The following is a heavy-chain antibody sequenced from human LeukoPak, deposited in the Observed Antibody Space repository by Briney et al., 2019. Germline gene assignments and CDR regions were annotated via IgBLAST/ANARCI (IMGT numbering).Heavy chain of an antibody. CDR2: IYYSGST. D-gene: IGHD4-11*01. V-gene: IGHV4-59*01. J-gene: IGHJ3*02. CDR3: ARTESTTIAFDI. Sequence: SETLSLTCTVSGGSISSYYWSWIRQPPGKGLEWIGYIYYSGSTNYNPSLKSRVTISVDTSNNQFSLKLSSVTAADTAVYYCARTESTTIAFDIWGQGTMVTVSS. CDR1: GGSISSYY.